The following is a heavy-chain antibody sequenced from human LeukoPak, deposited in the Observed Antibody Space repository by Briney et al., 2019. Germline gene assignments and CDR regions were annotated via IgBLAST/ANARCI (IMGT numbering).Heavy chain of an antibody. V-gene: IGHV3-30*02. CDR1: GFTFSSYG. CDR2: IRYDGSNK. Sequence: AGGSLRLSCAASGFTFSSYGMHGVRQAPGKGLEWVAFIRYDGSNKYYADSVKGRFTISRDNSKNTLYLQMNSLRAEDTAVYYCAKDGQFLSFGEFPYYFDYWGQGTLVTVSS. D-gene: IGHD3-10*01. J-gene: IGHJ4*02. CDR3: AKDGQFLSFGEFPYYFDY.